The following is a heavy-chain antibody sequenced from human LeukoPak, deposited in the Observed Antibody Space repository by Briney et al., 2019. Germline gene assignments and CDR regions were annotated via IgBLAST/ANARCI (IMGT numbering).Heavy chain of an antibody. CDR2: IYYSGST. V-gene: IGHV4-59*01. J-gene: IGHJ5*02. D-gene: IGHD3-10*01. CDR1: GGSISNYY. CDR3: AADRQEGGSGSYWFDP. Sequence: SETLSLTCTVSGGSISNYYWSWIRQPPGKELEWIGYIYYSGSTNYNPSLTGRVTISVDTSKNQFSLKLTSVTAADTAIYYCAADRQEGGSGSYWFDPWGQGTLVTVAS.